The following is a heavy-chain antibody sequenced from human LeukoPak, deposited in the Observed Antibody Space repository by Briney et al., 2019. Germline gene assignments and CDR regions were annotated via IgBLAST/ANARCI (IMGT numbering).Heavy chain of an antibody. CDR3: ASASSESYYWALDY. CDR1: GFNIGSFW. V-gene: IGHV3-74*01. D-gene: IGHD3-10*01. J-gene: IGHJ4*02. CDR2: ISSDGKSI. Sequence: PGGSLRLSCAAFGFNIGSFWVKWGRQGPRKGLVLVARISSDGKSISYADSVKGRFTISRDNSKNTLYLQMDSLRAEDTAVHYCASASSESYYWALDYWGQGTLVTVSS.